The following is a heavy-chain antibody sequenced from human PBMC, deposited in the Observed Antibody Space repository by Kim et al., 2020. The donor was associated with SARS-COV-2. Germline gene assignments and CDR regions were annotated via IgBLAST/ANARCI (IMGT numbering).Heavy chain of an antibody. J-gene: IGHJ6*02. CDR2: INSNSGGT. CDR3: ARDYRGSSSSSWYYYGMDV. CDR1: GYTFTGYY. Sequence: ASVKVSCKASGYTFTGYYMHWVRQAPGQGLEWMGRINSNSGGTNYAQKFQGRVTMTRDTSISTAYMELSRLRSDDTAVYYCARDYRGSSSSSWYYYGMDVWGQGTTVTVSS. V-gene: IGHV1-2*06. D-gene: IGHD6-6*01.